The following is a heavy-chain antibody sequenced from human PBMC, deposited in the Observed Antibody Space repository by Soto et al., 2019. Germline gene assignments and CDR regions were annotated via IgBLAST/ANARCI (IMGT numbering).Heavy chain of an antibody. V-gene: IGHV4-4*02. Sequence: SETLSLTCAVSGGSISSSNWWSWVRQPPGKGLEWIGEIYHSGSTNYNPSLKSRVTISVDKSKNQFSLKLSSVTAADTAVYYCARGVMITFGGVIVGYYFDYWGQGTLVTVSS. CDR3: ARGVMITFGGVIVGYYFDY. CDR1: GGSISSSNW. J-gene: IGHJ4*02. CDR2: IYHSGST. D-gene: IGHD3-16*02.